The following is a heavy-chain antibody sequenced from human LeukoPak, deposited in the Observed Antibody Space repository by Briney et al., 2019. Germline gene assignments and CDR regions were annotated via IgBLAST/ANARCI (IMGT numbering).Heavy chain of an antibody. CDR1: GGSISGYY. CDR2: IYTSGGT. CDR3: ARATGTWATGFDY. D-gene: IGHD5-24*01. J-gene: IGHJ4*02. Sequence: SETLSLTCTVSGGSISGYYWSWIRQPAGKGLEWIGRIYTSGGTNYNPSLKSRVTMSIDTSKNQSSLNLSSVTAADTAVYYCARATGTWATGFDYWGQGTLVTVSS. V-gene: IGHV4-4*07.